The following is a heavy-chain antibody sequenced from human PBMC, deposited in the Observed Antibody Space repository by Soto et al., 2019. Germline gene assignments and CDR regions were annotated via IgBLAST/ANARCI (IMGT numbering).Heavy chain of an antibody. CDR3: ARRCTNGVCYDGGAYYYYYGMDV. CDR2: INAGNGNT. V-gene: IGHV1-3*01. Sequence: QVQLVQSGAEVKKPGASVKVSCKASGYTFTSYAMHWVRQAPGQRLEWMGWINAGNGNTKYSQKFQGRVTITRDTSASTAYMELSSLRSEDTAVYYCARRCTNGVCYDGGAYYYYYGMDVWGQWTTVTVSS. CDR1: GYTFTSYA. J-gene: IGHJ6*02. D-gene: IGHD2-8*01.